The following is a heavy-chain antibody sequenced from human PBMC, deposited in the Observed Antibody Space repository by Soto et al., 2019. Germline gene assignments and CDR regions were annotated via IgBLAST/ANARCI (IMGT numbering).Heavy chain of an antibody. J-gene: IGHJ4*02. D-gene: IGHD2-15*01. CDR1: GYTFTSYA. CDR3: ARGGNLGYCSGGSCYSYYDY. Sequence: ASVKVSCKASGYTFTSYAMHWVRQAPGQRLEWMGWINAGNGSTKYSQKFQGRVTITRDTSASTAYMELSSLRSEDTAVYYCARGGNLGYCSGGSCYSYYDYWGQGTLVTVSS. CDR2: INAGNGST. V-gene: IGHV1-3*01.